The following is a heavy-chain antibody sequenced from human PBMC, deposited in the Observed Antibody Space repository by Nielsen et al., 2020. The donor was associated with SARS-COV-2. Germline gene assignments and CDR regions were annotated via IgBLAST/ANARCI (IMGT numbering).Heavy chain of an antibody. V-gene: IGHV3-11*06. D-gene: IGHD6-6*01. Sequence: GESLKISCRGSGFDFGDNYMTWIRQSPGKGLEWVSYISSSSSFTTYADSVKDRFSISRDNARSTMYLQMNSLSAEDTAVYYCARGFYDLEYSSSSDVYYYYYMDVWGKGTTVTVSS. J-gene: IGHJ6*03. CDR3: ARGFYDLEYSSSSDVYYYYYMDV. CDR1: GFDFGDNY. CDR2: ISSSSSFT.